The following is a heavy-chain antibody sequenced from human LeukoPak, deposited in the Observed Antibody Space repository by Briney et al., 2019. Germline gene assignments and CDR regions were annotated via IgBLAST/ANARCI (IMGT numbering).Heavy chain of an antibody. J-gene: IGHJ4*02. CDR2: INPNSGGA. D-gene: IGHD6-13*01. Sequence: ASVKVSCKASGYTFTGHYMHWVRQAPGQGLECMGRINPNSGGAYYVQNFQGRVTMTRDTSVSTVYMELSRLRSDDTAVYYCARWNTEIAPFDYWGQGTQVTVSS. CDR1: GYTFTGHY. CDR3: ARWNTEIAPFDY. V-gene: IGHV1-2*06.